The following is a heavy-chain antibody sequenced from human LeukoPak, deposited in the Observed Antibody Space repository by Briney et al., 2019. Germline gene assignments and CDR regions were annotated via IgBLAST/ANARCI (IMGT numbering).Heavy chain of an antibody. CDR2: IYSGGST. CDR1: GFTVSSNY. Sequence: PGGSLRLSCAASGFTVSSNYMSWVRQAPGKGLEWVSVIYSGGSTYYADSVKGRFTISRDNSKNTLYLQMNSLRAEDTAVYYCARDRSWPSYFDYWGQGTLVTVSS. V-gene: IGHV3-53*01. J-gene: IGHJ4*03. CDR3: ARDRSWPSYFDY. D-gene: IGHD6-13*01.